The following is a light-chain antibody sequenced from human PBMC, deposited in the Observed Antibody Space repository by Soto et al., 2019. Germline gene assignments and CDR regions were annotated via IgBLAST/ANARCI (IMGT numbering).Light chain of an antibody. J-gene: IGLJ1*01. CDR3: QSYDSSLSGYV. Sequence: QSALTQPPSVSGAAGQRVTISCTGSSSNIGAGYDVHWYQQLPRTAPKLLIFASYNRPSGVPDRFSGSKSGTSASLAITGLQAEDEAEYYCQSYDSSLSGYVFGIGTKVTVL. CDR2: ASY. V-gene: IGLV1-40*01. CDR1: SSNIGAGYD.